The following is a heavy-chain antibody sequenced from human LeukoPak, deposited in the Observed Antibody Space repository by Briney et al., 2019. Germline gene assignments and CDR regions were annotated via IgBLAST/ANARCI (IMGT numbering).Heavy chain of an antibody. J-gene: IGHJ4*02. CDR2: IYYSGST. CDR3: AAHPIAVAAPNYFDY. V-gene: IGHV4-59*01. Sequence: PSETLSLTCAVYGGSFSGYYWSWIRQPPGKGLEWIGYIYYSGSTNYNPSLKSRVTISVDTSKNQFSLKLSSVTAADTAVYYCAAHPIAVAAPNYFDYWGQGTLVTVSS. D-gene: IGHD6-19*01. CDR1: GGSFSGYY.